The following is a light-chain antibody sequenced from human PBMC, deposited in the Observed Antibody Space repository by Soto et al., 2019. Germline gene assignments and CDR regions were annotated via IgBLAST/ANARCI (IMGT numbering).Light chain of an antibody. CDR1: QSVNRY. Sequence: EIVVTQSPGTLSLSPGERATLSCRARQSVNRYLAWYQHKPGQAPRLLIYDASNRATGTPARFSGSGSGTDFTLTISSLEPEDFAVYYCQQRSNWPPSITFGQGTRLEIK. CDR3: QQRSNWPPSIT. J-gene: IGKJ5*01. CDR2: DAS. V-gene: IGKV3-11*01.